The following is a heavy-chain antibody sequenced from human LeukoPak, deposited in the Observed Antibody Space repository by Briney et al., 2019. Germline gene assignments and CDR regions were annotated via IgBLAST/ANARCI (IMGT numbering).Heavy chain of an antibody. J-gene: IGHJ4*02. CDR2: IGSSGSSI. CDR1: GFTFSNYA. D-gene: IGHD6-13*01. CDR3: AKRERERISWYFFDY. V-gene: IGHV3-23*01. Sequence: GGSLRLSCAASGFTFSNYAMTWVRQAPGKGLEWVSAIGSSGSSIYYADSVKGRFTTSRDNSKNTLYLQMNSLGAEDTALYYCAKRERERISWYFFDYWGQGTLVTVSS.